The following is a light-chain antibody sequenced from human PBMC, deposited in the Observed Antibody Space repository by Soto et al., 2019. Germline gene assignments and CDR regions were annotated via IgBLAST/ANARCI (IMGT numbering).Light chain of an antibody. Sequence: QMAQSPSSLSASVGDRVTITCRAGQNIAKYLNWYQQKPGKAPLLLIYETSKLEIGVPSRFAGSGSGTDFTLTISSLQPEDFATYYCQETYSKPPTFGGGTKVDIK. CDR3: QETYSKPPT. J-gene: IGKJ4*01. CDR1: QNIAKY. V-gene: IGKV1-39*01. CDR2: ETS.